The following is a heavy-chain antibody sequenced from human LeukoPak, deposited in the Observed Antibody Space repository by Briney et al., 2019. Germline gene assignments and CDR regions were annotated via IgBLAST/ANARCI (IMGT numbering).Heavy chain of an antibody. Sequence: PGGSLRLSCAASGISFSNYGMHWVRQAPGKGLEWVAIIWYDGSKKDYADSVKGRFIISRDNSKNTLYLQMDSLRAEDTAVYYCARDNGHYDSSGPFRYWGQGNLVTVSS. CDR3: ARDNGHYDSSGPFRY. D-gene: IGHD3-22*01. J-gene: IGHJ4*02. V-gene: IGHV3-33*01. CDR1: GISFSNYG. CDR2: IWYDGSKK.